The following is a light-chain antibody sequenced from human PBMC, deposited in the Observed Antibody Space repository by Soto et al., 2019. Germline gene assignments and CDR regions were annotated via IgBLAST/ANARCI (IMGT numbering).Light chain of an antibody. V-gene: IGLV2-14*01. CDR3: SSYTSSSTPLV. J-gene: IGLJ3*02. CDR2: DVT. Sequence: QSALTQPASVSGSPGQAITISCTGTSSDVGGYNYVSWYQQHPGKDPKLMIYDVTNRPSGVSNRFSGSKSGNTASLTISGLQAEDEADYYCSSYTSSSTPLVFGGGTKLT. CDR1: SSDVGGYNY.